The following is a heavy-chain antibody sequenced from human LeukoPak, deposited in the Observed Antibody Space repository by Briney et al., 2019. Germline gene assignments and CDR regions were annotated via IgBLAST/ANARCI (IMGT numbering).Heavy chain of an antibody. D-gene: IGHD3-22*01. CDR2: INSNSGGT. Sequence: GASVKVSCKASGYTFTGYYMHWVRQAPGQGLEWMVWINSNSGGTNYAQKFQGRVTMTRDTSISTAYMELSRLRSDDTAVYYCARATYYYDSSGYSAFDIWGQGTMVTVSS. J-gene: IGHJ3*02. CDR3: ARATYYYDSSGYSAFDI. CDR1: GYTFTGYY. V-gene: IGHV1-2*02.